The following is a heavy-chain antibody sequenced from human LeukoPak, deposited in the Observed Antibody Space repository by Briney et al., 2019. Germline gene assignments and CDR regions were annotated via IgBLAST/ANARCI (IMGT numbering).Heavy chain of an antibody. D-gene: IGHD2-15*01. Sequence: GASVKVSCKASGYTFTGYYMHWVRQAPGQGLEWMGWINPNSGGTNYAQKFQGWVTMTRDTSISTAYMELSRLRSDDTAVYYCAREVVVAPYYYYGMDVWGQGTTVTVSS. CDR1: GYTFTGYY. CDR3: AREVVVAPYYYYGMDV. J-gene: IGHJ6*02. V-gene: IGHV1-2*04. CDR2: INPNSGGT.